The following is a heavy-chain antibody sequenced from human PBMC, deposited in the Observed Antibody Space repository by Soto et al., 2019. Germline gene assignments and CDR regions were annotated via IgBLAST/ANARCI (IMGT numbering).Heavy chain of an antibody. J-gene: IGHJ4*02. D-gene: IGHD5-18*01. CDR1: GFTFSDYY. CDR3: ARALASGYSYGTFAY. CDR2: ISSCGSTI. Sequence: QVQLVESGGGLVEPGGSLRLSCAASGFTFSDYYMSWIRQAPGKGLEGVSYISSCGSTIYYADSVKGRFTISRDNAKNSLYLQMNSLRAEDTAVYYCARALASGYSYGTFAYWGQGTLVAVSS. V-gene: IGHV3-11*01.